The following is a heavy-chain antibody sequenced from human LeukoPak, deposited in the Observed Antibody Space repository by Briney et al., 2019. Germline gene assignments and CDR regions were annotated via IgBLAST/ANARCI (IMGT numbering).Heavy chain of an antibody. D-gene: IGHD3-10*01. V-gene: IGHV4-4*02. CDR1: GDSITSRNW. CDR3: ARNSKDVLLWFGEPRGAFDI. Sequence: SETLSLTCSVSGDSITSRNWWTWVRQTPEKGLEWIGEIFHTGSTNYNPSVEGRVTISIDKSKNQFSLKLSSVTAADTAVYYCARNSKDVLLWFGEPRGAFDIWGQGTMVTVSS. CDR2: IFHTGST. J-gene: IGHJ3*02.